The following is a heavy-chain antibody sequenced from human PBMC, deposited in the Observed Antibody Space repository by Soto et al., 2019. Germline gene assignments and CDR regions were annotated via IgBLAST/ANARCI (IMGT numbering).Heavy chain of an antibody. CDR3: ARGAYCGVDCLFWCDA. D-gene: IGHD2-21*02. CDR2: IHYSGTT. V-gene: IGHV4-59*12. Sequence: SETLSLTCAVSCDSINRYFWHWIRQPPGKGLEYIGYIHYSGTTKYNASLKSRATISLDASKNRFSLTLNSVTAADTAVYYCARGAYCGVDCLFWCDAWGQGTRGTVSS. CDR1: CDSINRYF. J-gene: IGHJ5*02.